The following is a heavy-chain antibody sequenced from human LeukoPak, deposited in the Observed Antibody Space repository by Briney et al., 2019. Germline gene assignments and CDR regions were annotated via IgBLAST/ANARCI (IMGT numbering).Heavy chain of an antibody. Sequence: SETLSLTCTVSGGSISSYYWSWIRQPPGKGLEWIGYIYYSGSTNYNPSLKSRVTISVDTSKNQFSLKLSSVTAADTAVYYCARGGWFDPWGQGTLVTVSS. CDR3: ARGGWFDP. J-gene: IGHJ5*02. CDR1: GGSISSYY. V-gene: IGHV4-59*12. CDR2: IYYSGST.